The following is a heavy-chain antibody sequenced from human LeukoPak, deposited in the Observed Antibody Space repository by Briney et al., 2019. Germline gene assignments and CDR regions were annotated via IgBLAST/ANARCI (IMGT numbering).Heavy chain of an antibody. D-gene: IGHD5-12*01. J-gene: IGHJ4*02. CDR2: IYYSGST. CDR1: GGSISSSSYY. CDR3: ARDGRSGYDVNSVFPFDY. V-gene: IGHV4-39*07. Sequence: TSETLSLTCTVSGGSISSSSYYWGWIRQPPGKGLEWIGGIYYSGSTYYNPSLKSRVTISVDTSKNQFSLKLSSVTAADTAVYYCARDGRSGYDVNSVFPFDYWGQGTLVTVSS.